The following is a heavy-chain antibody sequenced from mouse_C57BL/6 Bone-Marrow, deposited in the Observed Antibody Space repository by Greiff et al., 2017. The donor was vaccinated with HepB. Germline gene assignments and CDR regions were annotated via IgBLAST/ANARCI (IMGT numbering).Heavy chain of an antibody. CDR1: GFSLTSYG. D-gene: IGHD1-1*01. Sequence: QVQLKESGPGLVQPSQSLSITCTVSGFSLTSYGVHWVRQSPGKGLEWLGVIWSGGSTDYNAAFISRLSISKDNSKSQVFFKMNSLQADDTAIYYCARNKDYYGSSYEYFDVWGTGTTVTVSS. CDR3: ARNKDYYGSSYEYFDV. V-gene: IGHV2-2*01. CDR2: IWSGGST. J-gene: IGHJ1*03.